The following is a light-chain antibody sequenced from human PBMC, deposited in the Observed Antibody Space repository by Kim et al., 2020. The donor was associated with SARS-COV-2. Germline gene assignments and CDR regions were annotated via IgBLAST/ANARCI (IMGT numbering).Light chain of an antibody. J-gene: IGKJ2*03. Sequence: DIQMTQSPSSLSASVGDRVTITCQASQGLSDHLNWYQQKPGKAPNLLIYDASNLETGVPSRFTGSKSGTDFTLTITSLQPEDIATYFCQQYDTLPYSFGQGTKLEI. CDR2: DAS. V-gene: IGKV1-33*01. CDR3: QQYDTLPYS. CDR1: QGLSDH.